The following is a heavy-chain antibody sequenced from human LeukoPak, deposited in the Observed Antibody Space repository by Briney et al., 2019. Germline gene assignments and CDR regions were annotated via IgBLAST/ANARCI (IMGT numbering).Heavy chain of an antibody. CDR3: ARARNYYGSGSYI. J-gene: IGHJ4*02. CDR2: ISSSSSYI. V-gene: IGHV3-21*01. Sequence: GGSLRLSCAASGFTFSSYSMNWVRQAPGKGLEWVSSISSSSSYIYYADSVRGRFTISRDNAKNSLYLQMNSLRAEDTAVYYCARARNYYGSGSYIWGQGTLVTVSS. D-gene: IGHD3-10*01. CDR1: GFTFSSYS.